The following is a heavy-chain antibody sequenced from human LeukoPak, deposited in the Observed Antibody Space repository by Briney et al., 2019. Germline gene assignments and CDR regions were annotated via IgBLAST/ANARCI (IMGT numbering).Heavy chain of an antibody. V-gene: IGHV3-23*01. CDR3: AKKSPSDLADCFQP. J-gene: IGHJ1*01. CDR1: GFTFSSYA. CDR2: ICCSCAST. D-gene: IGHD2-21*02. Sequence: GGPLRLPCTAPGFTFSSYATSWVPRSPGKGLAWVSSICCSCASTYYAASVKGQFTISRDNSKNTPYLQMNSLRAEDTAVYYCAKKSPSDLADCFQPWGQGTLVTVSS.